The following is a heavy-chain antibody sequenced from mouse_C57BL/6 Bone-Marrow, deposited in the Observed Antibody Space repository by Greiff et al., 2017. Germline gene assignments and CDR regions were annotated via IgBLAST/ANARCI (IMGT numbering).Heavy chain of an antibody. Sequence: VQLQQSGAELVKPGASVKMSCKASGYTFTSYWITWVKQRPGQGLEWIGDIYPGSGSTNYNEKFKSKATLTVDTSSSTAYMQLSSLTSEDSAVYYCARRWGYLSWFAYWGQGTLVTVSA. CDR3: ARRWGYLSWFAY. CDR1: GYTFTSYW. J-gene: IGHJ3*01. CDR2: IYPGSGST. V-gene: IGHV1-55*01. D-gene: IGHD2-3*01.